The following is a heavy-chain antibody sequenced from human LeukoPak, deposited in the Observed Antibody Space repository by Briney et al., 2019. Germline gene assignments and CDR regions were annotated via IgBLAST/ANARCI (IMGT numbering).Heavy chain of an antibody. Sequence: ASVKVSCKASGYTFTSYGISWVRQAPGQGLEWMGWISAYNGNTNYAQKLQGRVTMTTDTSTSTAYTEMRSPRSEDTAVYYCARGGTYYYDSTDYYYHWGQGTLVTVSS. D-gene: IGHD3-22*01. J-gene: IGHJ5*02. CDR1: GYTFTSYG. CDR3: ARGGTYYYDSTDYYYH. CDR2: ISAYNGNT. V-gene: IGHV1-18*01.